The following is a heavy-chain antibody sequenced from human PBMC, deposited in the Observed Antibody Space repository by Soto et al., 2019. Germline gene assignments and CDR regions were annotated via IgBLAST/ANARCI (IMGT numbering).Heavy chain of an antibody. Sequence: QVQLVQSGAEVKKPGSSVKVSCKASGGTFSSYAISWVRQAPGQGLEWMGGIIPIFGTANYAQKFQGRVTITADESTSTAYMELSSLRSEDTAVYYCARGGEAAELVHYYYYYGMDVWGQGTTVTVSS. D-gene: IGHD6-13*01. CDR1: GGTFSSYA. CDR2: IIPIFGTA. V-gene: IGHV1-69*12. CDR3: ARGGEAAELVHYYYYYGMDV. J-gene: IGHJ6*02.